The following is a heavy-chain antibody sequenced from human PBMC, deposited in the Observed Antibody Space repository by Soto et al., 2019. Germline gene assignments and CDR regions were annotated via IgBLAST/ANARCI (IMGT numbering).Heavy chain of an antibody. D-gene: IGHD2-8*01. Sequence: QVQLQESGSGLLKPSQTLSLDCSVSGDSLRRGFHHWSWIRQTPGKGLQLIGYIDTNGDTHYDPSLVNRLNMSIVTTESRFSLKVTSVTAADTAVYYCARGTVYYCPNDKCGFFVDHGGQGALVTVTS. CDR2: IDTNGDT. CDR1: GDSLRRGFHH. J-gene: IGHJ4*02. CDR3: ARGTVYYCPNDKCGFFVDH. V-gene: IGHV4-31*03.